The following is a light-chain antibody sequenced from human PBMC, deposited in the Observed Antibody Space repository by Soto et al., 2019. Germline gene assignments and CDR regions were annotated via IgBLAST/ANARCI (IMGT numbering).Light chain of an antibody. CDR3: SSYTSSSTLDVV. CDR1: SSDVGGYNY. Sequence: SVLTQPASVSGSPGQSITISCTGTSSDVGGYNYVSWYQQHPGKAPKLMIYDVSNRPSGVSNRFSGSKSGNTASLTISGLQAEDEADYYCSSYTSSSTLDVVFGGGT. CDR2: DVS. V-gene: IGLV2-14*01. J-gene: IGLJ2*01.